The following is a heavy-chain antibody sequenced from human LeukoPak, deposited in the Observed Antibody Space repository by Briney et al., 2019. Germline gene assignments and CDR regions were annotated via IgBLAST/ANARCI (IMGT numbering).Heavy chain of an antibody. D-gene: IGHD3-10*01. Sequence: GESLKISCKGSGYTFTSYWIGWVRQMPGKGLEWMGIIYPGDSDTRYSPSFQGQVTISAVKSISTAYLQWSSLKASDTAMYYCARHKGIGYNSGSYSTFDYWGQGTLVTVSS. J-gene: IGHJ4*02. V-gene: IGHV5-51*01. CDR1: GYTFTSYW. CDR2: IYPGDSDT. CDR3: ARHKGIGYNSGSYSTFDY.